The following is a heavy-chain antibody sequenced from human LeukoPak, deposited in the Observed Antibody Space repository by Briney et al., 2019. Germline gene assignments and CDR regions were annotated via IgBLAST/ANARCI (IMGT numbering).Heavy chain of an antibody. CDR2: ISSSSSYI. J-gene: IGHJ4*02. Sequence: GGSLRLSCAASGFTFSTYSMNWVRQAPGKGLEWLSSISSSSSYIYYADSVKGRFTISRDNAKNSLYLQMNSLRAEDTAVYYCARDTITMVRGITGMGYWGQGTLVTVSS. D-gene: IGHD3-10*01. CDR3: ARDTITMVRGITGMGY. V-gene: IGHV3-21*01. CDR1: GFTFSTYS.